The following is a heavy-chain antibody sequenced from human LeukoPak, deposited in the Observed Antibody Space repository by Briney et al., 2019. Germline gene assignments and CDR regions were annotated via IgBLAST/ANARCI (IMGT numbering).Heavy chain of an antibody. CDR1: GGTFSSYA. V-gene: IGHV1-69*05. CDR3: ARRNEEWQLYGGLDY. J-gene: IGHJ4*02. CDR2: IIPIFGTA. Sequence: GASVKVSCKASGGTFSSYAISWVRQAPGQGLEWMGGIIPIFGTANYAQKFQGRVTITTDESTSTAYMELSSLRSEDTAVYYCARRNEEWQLYGGLDYWGQGTLVTVSS. D-gene: IGHD1-1*01.